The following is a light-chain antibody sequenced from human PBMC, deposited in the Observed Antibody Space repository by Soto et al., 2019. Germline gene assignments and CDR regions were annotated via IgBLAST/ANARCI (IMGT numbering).Light chain of an antibody. CDR1: ESVSSY. J-gene: IGKJ2*01. CDR3: QQRSNWPPYT. Sequence: EIVLTQSPATLSLSPGERATLSCRASESVSSYLAWYQQKPGQAPRLLIYDASNRAPGIPASFSGSESGTDFTLTISSLEPEDFAVYYCQQRSNWPPYTFGQGTKLEIK. CDR2: DAS. V-gene: IGKV3-11*01.